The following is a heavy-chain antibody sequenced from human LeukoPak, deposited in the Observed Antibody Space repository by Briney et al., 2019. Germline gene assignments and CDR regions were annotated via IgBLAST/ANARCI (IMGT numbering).Heavy chain of an antibody. J-gene: IGHJ4*02. D-gene: IGHD1-26*01. CDR2: ISHSGANT. CDR3: AKACRSGSYSSYFDY. CDR1: GFTFSDSA. V-gene: IGHV3-23*01. Sequence: PGGSLRLSCAASGFTFSDSAMDWVRQAPGKGLEWVSLISHSGANTFYADSVKGRFSVSRDNSKNTMYLQMNSLRDEDTAVYYCAKACRSGSYSSYFDYWGQGTLVTVSS.